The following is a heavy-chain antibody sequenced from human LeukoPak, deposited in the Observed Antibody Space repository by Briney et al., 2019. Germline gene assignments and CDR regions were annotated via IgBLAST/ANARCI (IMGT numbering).Heavy chain of an antibody. Sequence: SVKVSCKASGGTFSSFAISWVRQAPGQGLEWMGGIIPFFGTTNYAQKFQGRVTITTDESTSTAYMELSSLRSEDTAVYYCARVRVGATDFDYWGQGTLVTVSS. CDR2: IIPFFGTT. V-gene: IGHV1-69*05. CDR3: ARVRVGATDFDY. CDR1: GGTFSSFA. J-gene: IGHJ4*02. D-gene: IGHD1-26*01.